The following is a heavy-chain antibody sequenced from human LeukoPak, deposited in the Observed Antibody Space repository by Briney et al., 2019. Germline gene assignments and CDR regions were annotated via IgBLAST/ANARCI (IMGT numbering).Heavy chain of an antibody. V-gene: IGHV3-21*01. CDR1: GFTLSSYS. D-gene: IGHD4-17*01. CDR3: ASLRTVSHYYGMDV. Sequence: GGSLRLSCAASGFTLSSYSMNWVRQAPGKGLEWVSSISSSSSYIYYADSVKGRFTISRDNAKNSLYLQMNSLRAEDTAVYYCASLRTVSHYYGMDVWGKGTTVTVSS. J-gene: IGHJ6*04. CDR2: ISSSSSYI.